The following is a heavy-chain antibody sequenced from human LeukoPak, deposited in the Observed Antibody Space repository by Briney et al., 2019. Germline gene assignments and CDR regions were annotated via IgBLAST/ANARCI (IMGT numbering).Heavy chain of an antibody. Sequence: SETLSLTCTVSGGSISSYYWSWIRQPAGKGLEWIGRIYTSESPTYNPSLKSRVTMSLDTSKNQFSLKLSSVTAADTAVYYCARDRYYYDSSGYIRMDVWDEGTTVTISS. CDR1: GGSISSYY. CDR2: IYTSESP. V-gene: IGHV4-4*07. CDR3: ARDRYYYDSSGYIRMDV. J-gene: IGHJ6*04. D-gene: IGHD3-22*01.